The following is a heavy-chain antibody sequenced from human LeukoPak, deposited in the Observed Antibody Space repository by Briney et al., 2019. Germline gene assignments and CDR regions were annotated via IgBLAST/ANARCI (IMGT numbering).Heavy chain of an antibody. CDR2: IRYVGSDK. CDR1: GFTFSSYG. Sequence: GGSLRLSCAASGFTFSSYGMHWVRQAPGKGLEWVAVIRYVGSDKYYADSVKGRFTIPRDNSQNTMYLQMNSLRVEDTAVYYCARENDYALDYWGQGTLVTVSS. V-gene: IGHV3-30*12. CDR3: ARENDYALDY. J-gene: IGHJ4*02. D-gene: IGHD4-17*01.